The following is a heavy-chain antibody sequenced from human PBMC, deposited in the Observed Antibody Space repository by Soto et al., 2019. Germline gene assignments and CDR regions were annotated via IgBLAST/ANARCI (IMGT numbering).Heavy chain of an antibody. D-gene: IGHD2-2*01. CDR3: AKDHGRRYCSSTSCPNYYYYYMDV. Sequence: GGSLRLSCAASGFTFSSYAMSWVRQAPGKGLEWVSAISGSGGSTYYADSVKGRFTISRDNSKNTLYLQMNSLRAEDTALYYCAKDHGRRYCSSTSCPNYYYYYMDVWGKGTTVTVSS. CDR2: ISGSGGST. V-gene: IGHV3-23*01. CDR1: GFTFSSYA. J-gene: IGHJ6*03.